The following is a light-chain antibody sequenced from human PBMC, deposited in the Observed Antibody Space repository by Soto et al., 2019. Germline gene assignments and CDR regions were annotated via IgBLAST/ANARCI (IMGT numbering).Light chain of an antibody. J-gene: IGKJ4*01. CDR1: QSVSSSY. V-gene: IGKV3-20*01. Sequence: EIVLTQSPGTLSLSPGERATLSCRASQSVSSSYLAWYQQKPGQAPRLLIYGASSRATGIPDKFSGSGSGTDLTLTISRLEPEDFAVYYCQQYGISPPFTFGGGTKVEIK. CDR2: GAS. CDR3: QQYGISPPFT.